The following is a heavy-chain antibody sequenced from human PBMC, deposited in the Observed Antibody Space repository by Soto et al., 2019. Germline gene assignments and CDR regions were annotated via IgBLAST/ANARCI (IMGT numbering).Heavy chain of an antibody. V-gene: IGHV4-59*01. CDR1: GCSISNYY. J-gene: IGHJ5*02. Sequence: SETLALTCHDSGCSISNYYWTWVRQSPEKGLEWIGYMYYNGNINYNPSLKSRVTISIDTSKNQFSLTLKSVTAADTAIYYSASGRNLFDLWGQGALVTVSS. CDR2: MYYNGNI. CDR3: ASGRNLFDL.